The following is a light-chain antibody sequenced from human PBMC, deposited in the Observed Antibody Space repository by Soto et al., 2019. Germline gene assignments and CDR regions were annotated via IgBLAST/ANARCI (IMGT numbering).Light chain of an antibody. CDR2: DAS. V-gene: IGKV3-11*01. CDR3: QHRCKWPRT. Sequence: EIVLTQSPATLSLSPGERATLSCRASQSVSSYLAWYQQKPGQAPRLLIYDASNMATDIPARFSGSGSGTDFTLTISSLESEDFAVYYCQHRCKWPRTFGQGTKLEIK. J-gene: IGKJ2*01. CDR1: QSVSSY.